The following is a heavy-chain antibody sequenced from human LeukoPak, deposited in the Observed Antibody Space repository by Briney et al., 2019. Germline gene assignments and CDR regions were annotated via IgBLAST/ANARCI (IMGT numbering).Heavy chain of an antibody. J-gene: IGHJ5*02. CDR3: AREGIAAALVSWFDP. Sequence: GRSLRLSCAASGFTFSSYGMHWVRQAPGKGLEWVAGIWYDGSNKYYADSVKGRFTISRDNSKNTLYLQMNSLRAEDTAVYCCAREGIAAALVSWFDPWGQGTLVTVSS. CDR2: IWYDGSNK. D-gene: IGHD6-13*01. CDR1: GFTFSSYG. V-gene: IGHV3-33*01.